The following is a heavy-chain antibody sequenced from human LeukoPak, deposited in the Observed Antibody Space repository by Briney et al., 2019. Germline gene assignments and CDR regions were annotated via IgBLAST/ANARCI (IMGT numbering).Heavy chain of an antibody. CDR3: ARDPEYDMVD. D-gene: IGHD3-22*01. CDR1: GFTFSSYA. Sequence: GGSLRLSCAASGFTFSSYAMHWVRQAPGKGLEWVAVISYDGSNKYYADSVKGRFTISRDNSKNTLYLQMNSLRAEDTAVYYCARDPEYDMVDWGQGTLVTVSS. J-gene: IGHJ4*02. CDR2: ISYDGSNK. V-gene: IGHV3-30-3*01.